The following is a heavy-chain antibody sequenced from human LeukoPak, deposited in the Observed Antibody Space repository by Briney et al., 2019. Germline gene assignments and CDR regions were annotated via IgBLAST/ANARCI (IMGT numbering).Heavy chain of an antibody. J-gene: IGHJ6*03. CDR1: GGFISSSSYY. CDR3: ARESPTLYSSGWIYYMDV. V-gene: IGHV4-39*07. D-gene: IGHD6-19*01. Sequence: SETLSLTCTVSGGFISSSSYYWGWIRQPPGKGLEWIGSIYYSGSTYYNPSLKSRVTISVDTSKNQFSLKLSSVTAADTAVYYCARESPTLYSSGWIYYMDVWGKGTTVTVSS. CDR2: IYYSGST.